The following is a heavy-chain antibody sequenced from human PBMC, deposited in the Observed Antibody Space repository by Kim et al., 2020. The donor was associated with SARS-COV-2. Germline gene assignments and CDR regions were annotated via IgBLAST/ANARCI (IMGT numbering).Heavy chain of an antibody. V-gene: IGHV3-64D*06. J-gene: IGHJ4*02. CDR2: ISASGHST. D-gene: IGHD6-13*01. CDR1: GFTFNSYA. Sequence: GGSLRLSCSASGFTFNSYAMHWVRQAPGKGLEYVSAISASGHSTYYADSVKGRFTISRDNSKNTLYLQMSSLRSEDTAVYYCVKGAQQQPPPHYYFDYWGQGTLVTVSS. CDR3: VKGAQQQPPPHYYFDY.